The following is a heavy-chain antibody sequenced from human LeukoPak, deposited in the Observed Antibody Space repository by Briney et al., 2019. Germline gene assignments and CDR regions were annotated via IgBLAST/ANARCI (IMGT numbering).Heavy chain of an antibody. CDR2: ISSSSSYI. D-gene: IGHD6-13*01. V-gene: IGHV3-21*01. CDR1: GFTFSTYT. Sequence: GGSLRLSCAASGFTFSTYTMNWVRQTSGKGLEWVSSISSSSSYIYYAASVKGRFTISRDNAKNSLYLQMNSLRAEDTAVYYCARDRNMAAAGTDYWGQGTLVTVSS. J-gene: IGHJ4*02. CDR3: ARDRNMAAAGTDY.